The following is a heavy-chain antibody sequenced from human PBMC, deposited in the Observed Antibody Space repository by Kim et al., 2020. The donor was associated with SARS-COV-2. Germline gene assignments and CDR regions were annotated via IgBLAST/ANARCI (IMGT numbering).Heavy chain of an antibody. CDR3: MKWGWGWIWDH. Sequence: GGSLRLSCTTSGFTFTGHAMSWVRQAPGKGLEWVSSIYGSDGTTYYVDSVRGRFTISRDDSKNTLYLQMSALRGDDTAVYYCMKWGWGWIWDHWGLGAL. D-gene: IGHD2-21*01. CDR2: IYGSDGTT. J-gene: IGHJ4*02. V-gene: IGHV3-23*01. CDR1: GFTFTGHA.